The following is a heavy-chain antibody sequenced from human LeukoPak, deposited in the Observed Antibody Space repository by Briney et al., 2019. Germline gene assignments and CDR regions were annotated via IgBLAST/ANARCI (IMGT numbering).Heavy chain of an antibody. V-gene: IGHV4-34*01. Sequence: SETLSLTCAVYGGSFSGYYWSWIRQPPGKGLEWIGEINHSGSTNYNPSLKSRVTISVDTSKNQFSLKLNSVTAADTAVYFCARRAYSAAYWKHFDYWGQGTLVTVSS. CDR3: ARRAYSAAYWKHFDY. CDR2: INHSGST. J-gene: IGHJ4*02. D-gene: IGHD1-1*01. CDR1: GGSFSGYY.